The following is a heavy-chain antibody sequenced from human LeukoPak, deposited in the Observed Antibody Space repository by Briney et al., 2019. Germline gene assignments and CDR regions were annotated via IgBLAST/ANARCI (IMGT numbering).Heavy chain of an antibody. CDR1: GFTFSTSS. CDR2: ITSSSSYI. J-gene: IGHJ6*03. V-gene: IGHV3-21*01. CDR3: ARDSKTGLYYRRYHYMDV. D-gene: IGHD3-22*01. Sequence: GGSLRLSCAASGFTFSTSSMNWVRQAPGKGLEWVSSITSSSSYIYYADSVEGRFTISRDNAKNSLYLQMNSLRAEDTAVYYCARDSKTGLYYRRYHYMDVWGKGTTVTVSS.